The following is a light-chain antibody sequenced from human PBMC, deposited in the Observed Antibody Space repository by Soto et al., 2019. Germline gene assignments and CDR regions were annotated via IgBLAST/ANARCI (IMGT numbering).Light chain of an antibody. Sequence: QSVLTQPASVSGSPGQSITISCTGVSGDVGNYNLVSWYQQHPAKAPKLIIYEDDKRPSGVSNPFSGSKSGDTASLTISGLRSEDEAAYYCCSYLGSSTVFGGGTQLTVL. J-gene: IGLJ7*01. V-gene: IGLV2-23*01. CDR3: CSYLGSSTV. CDR2: EDD. CDR1: SGDVGNYNL.